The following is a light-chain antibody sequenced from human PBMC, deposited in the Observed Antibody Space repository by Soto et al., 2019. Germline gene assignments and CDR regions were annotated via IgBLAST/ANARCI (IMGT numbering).Light chain of an antibody. V-gene: IGLV2-8*01. CDR2: EVT. CDR3: CSHAGRGSVL. Sequence: QSVLTQPPSVSGSPGQSVTISCTGTSSDVGGYDYVSWYQQHPGKAPKLMIYEVTIRPSGVSDRLSASKSGNTASLTISGLQAEDEADYYCCSHAGRGSVLFGGGTQLT. J-gene: IGLJ2*01. CDR1: SSDVGGYDY.